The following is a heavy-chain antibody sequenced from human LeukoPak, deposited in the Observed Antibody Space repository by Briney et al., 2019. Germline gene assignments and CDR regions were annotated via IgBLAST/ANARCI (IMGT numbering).Heavy chain of an antibody. V-gene: IGHV4-59*01. Sequence: SETLSLTCTVSGGSISSYYWNWIRQPPGKGLEWIGYIYYSGSTNYNPSLKSRVTISVDTSKNQFSLKLSSVTAADTAVYYCARWDSGSYFYYFDYWGQGTLVTVSS. CDR1: GGSISSYY. D-gene: IGHD1-26*01. J-gene: IGHJ4*02. CDR2: IYYSGST. CDR3: ARWDSGSYFYYFDY.